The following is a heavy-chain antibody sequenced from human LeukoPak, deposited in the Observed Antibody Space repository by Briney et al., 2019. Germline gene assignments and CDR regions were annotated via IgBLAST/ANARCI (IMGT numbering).Heavy chain of an antibody. J-gene: IGHJ6*02. Sequence: GGSLRLSCAASGFTVSSNYMSWVRQAPGKGLEWVSVIYSGGSTYYADSVKGRFTISRDNSKNTLYLQMNSLRAEDTAVYYCARESVSNRAAGTLGNYYYYYYGMDVWGQGTTVTVSS. CDR2: IYSGGST. CDR3: ARESVSNRAAGTLGNYYYYYYGMDV. D-gene: IGHD6-13*01. V-gene: IGHV3-66*01. CDR1: GFTVSSNY.